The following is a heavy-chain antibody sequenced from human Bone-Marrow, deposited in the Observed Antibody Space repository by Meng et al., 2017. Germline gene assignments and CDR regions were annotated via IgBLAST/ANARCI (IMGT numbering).Heavy chain of an antibody. Sequence: GESLKISCAASGFTFSSYSMNWVRQAPGKGLEGVSSISSSSSYIYYADSVKGRFTNSRDNDKNSLYLQTNSQRAEDTAVYSCVVWFGEGRYYYYYGMDVWGQGTTVTVSS. J-gene: IGHJ6*02. CDR2: ISSSSSYI. CDR1: GFTFSSYS. D-gene: IGHD3-10*01. CDR3: VVWFGEGRYYYYYGMDV. V-gene: IGHV3-21*01.